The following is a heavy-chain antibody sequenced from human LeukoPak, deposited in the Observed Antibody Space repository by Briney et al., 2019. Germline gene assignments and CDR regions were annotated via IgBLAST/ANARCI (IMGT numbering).Heavy chain of an antibody. CDR2: IYSGGST. D-gene: IGHD3-3*02. V-gene: IGHV3-66*01. CDR1: GFSFTNAW. Sequence: GGSLRLSCAASGFSFTNAWMSWVRQAPGKGLEWVSLIYSGGSTYYADSVKGRFTISRDNSNNTAYLQMNSLRAEDTAVYYCARAPSNAHFDYWGQGTLVTVSS. J-gene: IGHJ4*02. CDR3: ARAPSNAHFDY.